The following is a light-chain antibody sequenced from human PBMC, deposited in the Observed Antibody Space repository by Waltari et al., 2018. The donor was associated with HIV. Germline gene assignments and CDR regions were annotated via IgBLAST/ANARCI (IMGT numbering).Light chain of an antibody. CDR3: ASWDDSLSGYVV. J-gene: IGLJ2*01. CDR1: SSNIGGKY. V-gene: IGLV1-47*01. Sequence: QSVLTQPPSASGTPGQRVTISCSGSSSNIGGKYVSWYQQLPGTAPKPLIYRNNQRPPGVPERFSGSKSGTSASMAISGLRSEDEADYYCASWDDSLSGYVVFGGGTKLTVL. CDR2: RNN.